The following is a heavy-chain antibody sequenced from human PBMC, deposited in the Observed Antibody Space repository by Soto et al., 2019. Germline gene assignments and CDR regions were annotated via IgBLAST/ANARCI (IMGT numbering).Heavy chain of an antibody. D-gene: IGHD6-13*01. CDR2: ISGSGGST. V-gene: IGHV3-23*01. CDR1: GFTFSSYA. J-gene: IGHJ4*02. CDR3: AKDVNSKQRYGDYWDY. Sequence: EVQLLESGGGLVQPGGSLTLSCAASGFTFSSYAMSWVRQAPGKGLEWVSAISGSGGSTYYADSVKGRFTISRDNSKNTLYLQMNSLRAEHTAVYDCAKDVNSKQRYGDYWDYGGRGTLVTVAA.